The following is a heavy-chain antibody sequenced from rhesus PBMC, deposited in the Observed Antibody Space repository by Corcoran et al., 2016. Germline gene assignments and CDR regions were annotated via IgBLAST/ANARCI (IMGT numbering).Heavy chain of an antibody. J-gene: IGHJ4*01. CDR3: ATRRDFVDG. CDR1: GDSITTYF. Sequence: QLQLQEWGPGLVKPSETLSLTCAVSGDSITTYFWSWLRQAPGKGLEGIGSIDGRNEAIKYSAALGSPVALSVDTSKNQFFLNLLSVSGADTAIYYCATRRDFVDGWGQGVLVTVSS. V-gene: IGHV4S11*01. CDR2: IDGRNEAI. D-gene: IGHD3-3*01.